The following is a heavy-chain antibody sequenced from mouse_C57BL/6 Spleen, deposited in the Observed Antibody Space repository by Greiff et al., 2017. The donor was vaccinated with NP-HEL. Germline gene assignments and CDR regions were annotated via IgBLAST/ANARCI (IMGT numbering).Heavy chain of an antibody. CDR1: GYTFTSYW. V-gene: IGHV1-64*01. Sequence: QVQLQQPGAELVKPGASVKLSCKASGYTFTSYWMHWVKQRPGQGLAWIGMIHPNSGSTNYNEKFKSKATLTVDKSSSTAYMQLSSLTSEDSAVYYCASHNYGSSFGDYWGQGTSVTVSS. CDR2: IHPNSGST. CDR3: ASHNYGSSFGDY. J-gene: IGHJ4*01. D-gene: IGHD1-1*01.